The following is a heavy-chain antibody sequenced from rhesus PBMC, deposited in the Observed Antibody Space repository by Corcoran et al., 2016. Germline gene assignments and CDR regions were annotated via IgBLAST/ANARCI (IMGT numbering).Heavy chain of an antibody. CDR3: ARSGWTSWDNRFDV. CDR1: DGSISTTY. J-gene: IGHJ5-1*01. CDR2: LSGRGGGT. Sequence: QLQLQESGPGLVKPLETLSLTCVVSDGSISTTYWTCLRPPPRQGLEGMARLSGRGGGTDYNPSLKSRVTISRDMSKNQFSLKVNSVTAADTAVYYCARSGWTSWDNRFDVWGAGVLVTVSS. D-gene: IGHD2-39*02. V-gene: IGHV4-173*01.